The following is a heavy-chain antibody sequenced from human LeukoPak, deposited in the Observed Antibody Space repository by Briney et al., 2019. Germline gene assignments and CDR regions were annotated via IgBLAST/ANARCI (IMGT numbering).Heavy chain of an antibody. V-gene: IGHV4-39*01. CDR1: DVSVASFTYY. CDR3: ARQSGFVTAPYDH. CDR2: VYADGTT. Sequence: SETLSLTCSVSDVSVASFTYYWSWIRQAPGKGLEWIGTVYADGTTYYKASLKTRVSISVDTSKNQFSLNLDSVTSADTAVYFCARQSGFVTAPYDHWGRGILVTVSS. J-gene: IGHJ4*02. D-gene: IGHD2-21*01.